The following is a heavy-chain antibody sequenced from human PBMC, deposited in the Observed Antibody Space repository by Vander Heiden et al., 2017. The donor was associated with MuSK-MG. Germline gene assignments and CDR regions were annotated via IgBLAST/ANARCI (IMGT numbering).Heavy chain of an antibody. CDR2: IGGNGGSI. CDR1: GLTLSTYA. V-gene: IGHV3-23*01. J-gene: IGHJ4*02. CDR3: AIKIYGAYPFDY. Sequence: EVQLLESGGDLVQPGGSLRPPGPGPGLTLSTYAWTWVRQAPGGGLEWVSAIGGNGGSISYADSVKGRFTISRDNSKNTLYLQMNSLRAEDTAVYYCAIKIYGAYPFDYWGQGALVTVSS. D-gene: IGHD3-10*01.